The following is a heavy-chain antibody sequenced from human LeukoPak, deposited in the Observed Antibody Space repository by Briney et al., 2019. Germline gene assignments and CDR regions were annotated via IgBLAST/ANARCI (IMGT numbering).Heavy chain of an antibody. V-gene: IGHV3-7*01. J-gene: IGHJ6*03. CDR1: GFTFSSYW. Sequence: GGSLRLSCAASGFTFSSYWMSWVRQAPGKGLEWVANIKQDGSEKYYVDSMKGRFTISRDNAKNSLYLQMNSLRAEDTAVYYCARDFGRVVPAAPQLDYYYYMDVWGKGTTVTVSS. CDR2: IKQDGSEK. D-gene: IGHD2-2*01. CDR3: ARDFGRVVPAAPQLDYYYYMDV.